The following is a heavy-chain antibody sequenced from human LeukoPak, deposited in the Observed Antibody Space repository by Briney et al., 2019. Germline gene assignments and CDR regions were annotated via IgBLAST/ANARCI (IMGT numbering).Heavy chain of an antibody. V-gene: IGHV4-59*01. CDR3: ARSGGFGEFWDIYYFGY. J-gene: IGHJ4*02. Sequence: PSETLSLTCTVSGGSISSYCWSWIRQPPGKGLEWIGYIYYSGSTNYNPSLKSRVTISVDTPKNQFSLKLSSVTAADTAVYYCARSGGFGEFWDIYYFGYWGQGTLVTVSS. CDR2: IYYSGST. CDR1: GGSISSYC. D-gene: IGHD3-10*01.